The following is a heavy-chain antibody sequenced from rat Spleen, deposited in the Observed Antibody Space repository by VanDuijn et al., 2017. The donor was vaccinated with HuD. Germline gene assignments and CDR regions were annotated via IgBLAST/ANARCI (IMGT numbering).Heavy chain of an antibody. CDR1: GFTFSVFP. J-gene: IGHJ2*01. CDR2: ITNTGGNT. V-gene: IGHV5S13*01. CDR3: AVAGYGY. D-gene: IGHD1-7*01. Sequence: EVQLVESGGGVVQPGRSLKLSCAASGFTFSVFPMAWVRQAPGKGLEWVASITNTGGNTYYPDSVRGRFTISRDNAKNIVYLQMNSLKCEDTATYYCAVAGYGYWGQGVMVTVSS.